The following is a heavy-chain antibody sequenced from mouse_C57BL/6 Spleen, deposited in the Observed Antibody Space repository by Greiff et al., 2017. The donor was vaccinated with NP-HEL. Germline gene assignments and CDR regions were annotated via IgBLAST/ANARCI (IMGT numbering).Heavy chain of an antibody. J-gene: IGHJ2*01. Sequence: QVQLQQPGAELVRPGSSVKLSCKASGYTFTSYWMDWVKQRPGQGLEWIGNIYPSDSETHYNQKFKDKATLTVDKSSSTAYMQLSSLTSEDSAVYYCARSPYYGSPDYWGQGTTLTVSS. D-gene: IGHD1-1*01. CDR2: IYPSDSET. CDR1: GYTFTSYW. CDR3: ARSPYYGSPDY. V-gene: IGHV1-61*01.